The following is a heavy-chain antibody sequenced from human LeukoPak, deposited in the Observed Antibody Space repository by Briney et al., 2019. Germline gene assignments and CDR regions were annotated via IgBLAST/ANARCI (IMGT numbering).Heavy chain of an antibody. J-gene: IGHJ4*02. CDR1: GFTFCCYA. Sequence: PGGSLRLSCAASGFTFCCYAIHWVRQAPGKGREGVAVISYDGSNKYYADPVKGRFTISRDNSKNTLYLQINSLRGEDTAVYYCARDRSQRAYSYGPDGEWGQGTLVGV. CDR2: ISYDGSNK. V-gene: IGHV3-30*01. CDR3: ARDRSQRAYSYGPDGE. D-gene: IGHD5-18*01.